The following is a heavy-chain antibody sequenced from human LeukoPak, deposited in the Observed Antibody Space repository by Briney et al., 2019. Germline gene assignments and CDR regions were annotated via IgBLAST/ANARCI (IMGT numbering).Heavy chain of an antibody. D-gene: IGHD5-18*01. Sequence: GGSLRLPCAASGFTFSDYYMSWIRQAPGKGLEWVAVISYDGSNKYYADSVKGRFTISRDNSKNTLYLQMNSLRAEDTAVYYCAKDMYSYGHGYFDYWGQGTLVTVSS. J-gene: IGHJ4*02. CDR2: ISYDGSNK. V-gene: IGHV3-30*18. CDR3: AKDMYSYGHGYFDY. CDR1: GFTFSDYY.